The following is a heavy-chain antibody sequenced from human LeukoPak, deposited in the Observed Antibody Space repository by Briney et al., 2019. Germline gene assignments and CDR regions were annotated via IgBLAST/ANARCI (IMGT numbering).Heavy chain of an antibody. J-gene: IGHJ4*02. V-gene: IGHV3-23*01. CDR3: ARAGGELDFDY. Sequence: GGSLRLSCAASGFTFTTYGMHWVRQAPGKGLEWVSAISGSGGSTYYADSVKGRFTISRDNSKNTLYLQMNSLRAEDTAVYYCARAGGELDFDYWDQGTLVTVSS. D-gene: IGHD1-26*01. CDR2: ISGSGGST. CDR1: GFTFTTYG.